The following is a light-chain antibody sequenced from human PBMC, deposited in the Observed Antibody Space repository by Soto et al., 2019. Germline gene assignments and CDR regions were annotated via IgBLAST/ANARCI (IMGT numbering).Light chain of an antibody. CDR3: SSYTGSSTFV. CDR1: SSDVGGYDY. J-gene: IGLJ1*01. Sequence: QSALAQPASVSESPGQTITISCTGTSSDVGGYDYVSWYQQLPGKAPKLLIYDVNNRPSGVSHRFSGSRSGNTASLTISGLQAEDEADYYCSSYTGSSTFVFGTGTKVTVL. V-gene: IGLV2-14*01. CDR2: DVN.